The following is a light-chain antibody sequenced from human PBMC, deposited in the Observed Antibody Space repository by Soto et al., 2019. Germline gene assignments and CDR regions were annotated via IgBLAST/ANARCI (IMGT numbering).Light chain of an antibody. CDR3: QQYDKWPGT. Sequence: DIQMTQSPSSLPASVGDRVTVTCRASQSIRGYLNWYQHKPGTAPKLLIFAASRLQTGVPLRFSGSGSGTEFTLTISSLQSEDFAVYYCQQYDKWPGTFGQGTKVDIK. CDR1: QSIRGY. CDR2: AAS. J-gene: IGKJ1*01. V-gene: IGKV1-39*01.